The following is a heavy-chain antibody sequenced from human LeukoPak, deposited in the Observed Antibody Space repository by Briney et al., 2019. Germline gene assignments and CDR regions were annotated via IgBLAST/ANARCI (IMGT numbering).Heavy chain of an antibody. CDR1: GFTFSSYS. D-gene: IGHD3-10*01. CDR3: ARDVYGSGSYWFDP. V-gene: IGHV3-48*02. J-gene: IGHJ5*02. CDR2: ISGSGGTI. Sequence: PGGSLRLSCAASGFTFSSYSMNWVRQAPGKGLEWVSYISGSGGTIYADSVKGRFTISRDNAKNSLYLQMNSLRDEDTAVYYCARDVYGSGSYWFDPWGQGTLVTVSS.